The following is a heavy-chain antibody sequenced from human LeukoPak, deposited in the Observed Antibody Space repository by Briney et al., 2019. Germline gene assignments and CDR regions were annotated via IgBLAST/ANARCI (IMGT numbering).Heavy chain of an antibody. CDR3: ARYYDSTGYYYIRAFDV. D-gene: IGHD3-22*01. CDR1: GGSMNSGDYY. J-gene: IGHJ3*01. Sequence: PSETLSLTCTVSGGSMNSGDYYWSWIRQHRGEGLEWIGYIHHSRGTFYNPSLNSRVSISADTSKNQFSLNLSSVTAADTAVYYCARYYDSTGYYYIRAFDVWGQGTMVTVSS. CDR2: IHHSRGT. V-gene: IGHV4-31*03.